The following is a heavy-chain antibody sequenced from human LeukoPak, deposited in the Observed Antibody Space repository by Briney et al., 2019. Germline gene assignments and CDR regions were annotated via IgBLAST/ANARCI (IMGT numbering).Heavy chain of an antibody. CDR2: IRWNSGSI. J-gene: IGHJ3*02. V-gene: IGHV3-9*01. CDR3: ARDQAFDI. Sequence: GGSLRLSCAASGFTFDDYAMHWVRQAPGKGLEWVSGIRWNSGSIGYADSVKGRFTISRDNAKNSLYLQMNSLRAEDTAVYYCARDQAFDIWGQGTMVTVSS. CDR1: GFTFDDYA.